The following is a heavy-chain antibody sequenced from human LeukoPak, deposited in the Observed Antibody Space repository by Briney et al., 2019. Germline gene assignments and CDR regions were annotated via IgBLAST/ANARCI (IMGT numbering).Heavy chain of an antibody. CDR1: GFTFSSYG. V-gene: IGHV3-30*18. J-gene: IGHJ4*02. CDR2: ISYDGSNK. CDR3: AKPGYSYGSPFDY. Sequence: GALRPSCAASGFTFSSYGMHWVRPAPGKGLEWVAVISYDGSNKYYTDSVKGRFTISRDNSKNTLYLQMNSLRAEDTAVYYCAKPGYSYGSPFDYWGQGTLVTVSS. D-gene: IGHD5-18*01.